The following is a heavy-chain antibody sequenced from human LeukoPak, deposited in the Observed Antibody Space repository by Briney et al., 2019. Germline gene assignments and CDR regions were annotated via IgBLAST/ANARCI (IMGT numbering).Heavy chain of an antibody. Sequence: GESLKISCKASGYAFSNFWIGWVRQVPGKGLEWMGIIHPGDSDTRYSPSFQGQVTVSADKSISTAYLQWGSLKASDTAMYYCVRRIGATRGADWGQGTLVTVSS. CDR1: GYAFSNFW. D-gene: IGHD5-12*01. J-gene: IGHJ4*02. CDR2: IHPGDSDT. V-gene: IGHV5-51*01. CDR3: VRRIGATRGAD.